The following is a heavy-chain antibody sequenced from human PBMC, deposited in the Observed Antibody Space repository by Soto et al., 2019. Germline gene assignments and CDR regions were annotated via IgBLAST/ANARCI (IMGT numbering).Heavy chain of an antibody. Sequence: KTSETLSLTCDVYGGSFSGYIWTWIRQTPGKGLQWIGQINHSGSANYNPSLKSRVTISVHTSKSQFSLELSSVTAADTAVYYCARGLISGSHYSGGWYYFDSWGQGTQVTVS. J-gene: IGHJ4*02. CDR2: INHSGSA. CDR3: ARGLISGSHYSGGWYYFDS. CDR1: GGSFSGYI. V-gene: IGHV4-34*01. D-gene: IGHD1-26*01.